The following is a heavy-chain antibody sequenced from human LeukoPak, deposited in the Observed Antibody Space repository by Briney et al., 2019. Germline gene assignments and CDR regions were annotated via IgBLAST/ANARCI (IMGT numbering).Heavy chain of an antibody. V-gene: IGHV1-46*01. J-gene: IGHJ4*02. CDR1: GYIFTTYY. CDR3: ARGLYDSGWSSKDY. Sequence: GASVKVSCKASGYIFTTYYIHRVRQAPGQGLEWVGKINPSSNKTNYAQKFQDRVTMTRDTSTSTVFMDLGSLRSEDTAMYYCARGLYDSGWSSKDYWGQGTLVIVSS. CDR2: INPSSNKT. D-gene: IGHD6-19*01.